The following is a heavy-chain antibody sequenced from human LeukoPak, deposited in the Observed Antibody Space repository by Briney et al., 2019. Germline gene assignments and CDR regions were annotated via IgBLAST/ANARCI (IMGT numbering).Heavy chain of an antibody. CDR3: ARGPYDSSGYYYTSYFQH. CDR1: GFTFDDYG. Sequence: PGGSLRLSCAASGFTFDDYGMSWVRQAPGKGLEWVSGINWNGGSTGYADSVKGRFTISRDNAKNSLYLQMSSLRAEDTALYYCARGPYDSSGYYYTSYFQHWGQGTLVTVSS. D-gene: IGHD3-22*01. CDR2: INWNGGST. J-gene: IGHJ1*01. V-gene: IGHV3-20*04.